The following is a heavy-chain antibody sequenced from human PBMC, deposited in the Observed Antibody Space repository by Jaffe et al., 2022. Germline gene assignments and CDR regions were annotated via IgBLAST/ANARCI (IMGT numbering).Heavy chain of an antibody. CDR1: GFTFRSYS. CDR3: AREGTYYYMDE. D-gene: IGHD1-1*01. V-gene: IGHV3-48*01. Sequence: EVQLVESGGGLVQPGGSLRLSCAASGFTFRSYSMNWVRQAPGKGLEWISFIRSSSSPIYYADSVKGRFTISRDNAKNSLYLQMNSLRAEDTAVYYCAREGTYYYMDEWGKGTTVTVSS. CDR2: IRSSSSPI. J-gene: IGHJ6*03.